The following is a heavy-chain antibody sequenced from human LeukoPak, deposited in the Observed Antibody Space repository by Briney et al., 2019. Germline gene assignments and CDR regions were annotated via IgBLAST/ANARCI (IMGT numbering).Heavy chain of an antibody. CDR1: GYTFTVYY. J-gene: IGHJ4*02. Sequence: ASVTVSFKASGYTFTVYYMHWVRQAPGQGLEWMGRINPNSGGTNYAQKFQGRVTMTRDTSISTAYMELSRLRSDDTAVYYCARDLLSAVAGTTPDDYWGQGTLVTVSS. V-gene: IGHV1-2*06. CDR3: ARDLLSAVAGTTPDDY. CDR2: INPNSGGT. D-gene: IGHD1-7*01.